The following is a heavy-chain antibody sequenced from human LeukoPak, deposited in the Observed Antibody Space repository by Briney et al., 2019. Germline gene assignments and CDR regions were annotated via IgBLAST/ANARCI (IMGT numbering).Heavy chain of an antibody. CDR1: CGSISGGGYS. D-gene: IGHD3-22*01. CDR2: IHPSGST. Sequence: SQTLSLTCAVSCGSISGGGYSWSWIRQPPGKGLEWIGYIHPSGSTYYNPSLKSRVTISGDRSKNQFSLKLSSVTAADTAVYYCAKGRTYYDRAKYYESTRYFDYWGQGTLVTVSS. CDR3: AKGRTYYDRAKYYESTRYFDY. J-gene: IGHJ4*02. V-gene: IGHV4-30-2*01.